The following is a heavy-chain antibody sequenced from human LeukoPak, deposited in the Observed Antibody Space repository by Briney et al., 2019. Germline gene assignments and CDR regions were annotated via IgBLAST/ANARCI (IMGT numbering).Heavy chain of an antibody. Sequence: SETLSLTCTVSGGSISDYSWSWIRQPPGKGLEWFGYIYYSGSTNYNPSLKSRVTISVDTSKNQFSLKLRSVTAADTAVYYCTRRRGGGDGFFDYWGQGTLVTVSS. CDR1: GGSISDYS. J-gene: IGHJ4*02. V-gene: IGHV4-59*08. CDR2: IYYSGST. D-gene: IGHD3-16*01. CDR3: TRRRGGGDGFFDY.